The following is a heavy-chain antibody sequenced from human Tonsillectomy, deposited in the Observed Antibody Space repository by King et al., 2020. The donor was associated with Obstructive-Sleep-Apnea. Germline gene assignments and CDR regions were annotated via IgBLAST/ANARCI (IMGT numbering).Heavy chain of an antibody. CDR2: ISGSGGST. Sequence: VQLVESGGGLVQPGGSLRLSCAASGFTFSSYAVSWDRQAPGKGLEWVTGISGSGGSTYYADSVKGRFTISRDNSKNTLCLQMNSLRAEDTAVYYCANVRCNYVGAFDIWGQGTMVTVSS. D-gene: IGHD3-16*01. J-gene: IGHJ3*02. V-gene: IGHV3-23*04. CDR3: ANVRCNYVGAFDI. CDR1: GFTFSSYA.